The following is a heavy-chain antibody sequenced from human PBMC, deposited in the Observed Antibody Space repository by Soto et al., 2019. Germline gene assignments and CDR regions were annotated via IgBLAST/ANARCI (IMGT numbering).Heavy chain of an antibody. CDR2: ISSSSSYI. Sequence: GGSLRLSCAASGFTFSSYSMNWVRQAPGKGLEWVSSISSSSSYIYYADSVKGRFTISRDNAKNSLYLQMNSLRAEDTAVYYCARTPWFVEGYYYYMDVWGKGTTVTVSS. D-gene: IGHD3-10*01. V-gene: IGHV3-21*01. CDR1: GFTFSSYS. CDR3: ARTPWFVEGYYYYMDV. J-gene: IGHJ6*03.